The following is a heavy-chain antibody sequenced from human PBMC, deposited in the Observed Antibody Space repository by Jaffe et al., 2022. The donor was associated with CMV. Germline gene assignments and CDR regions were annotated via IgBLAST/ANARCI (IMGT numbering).Heavy chain of an antibody. CDR2: ISGSGGST. Sequence: EVQLLESGGGLVQPGGSLRLSCAASGFTFSSYAMSWVRQAPGKGLEWVSAISGSGGSTYYADSVKGRFTISRDNSKNTLYLQMNSLRAEDTAVYYCATRRHYYDSGSRAFDYWGQGTLVTVSS. D-gene: IGHD3-22*01. V-gene: IGHV3-23*01. J-gene: IGHJ4*02. CDR3: ATRRHYYDSGSRAFDY. CDR1: GFTFSSYA.